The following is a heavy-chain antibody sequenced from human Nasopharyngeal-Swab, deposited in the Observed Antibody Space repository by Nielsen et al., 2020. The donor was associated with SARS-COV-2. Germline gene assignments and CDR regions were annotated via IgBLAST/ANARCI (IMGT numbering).Heavy chain of an antibody. CDR2: IYYNGNT. V-gene: IGHV4-39*01. CDR3: VRSSSWYYFDY. J-gene: IGHJ4*02. Sequence: GSLRLSCTVSGDSIAYSTFYWGWIRQPPGKGLEWIGNIYYNGNTYQNPSLTSRLTISVDKSKNQFSLQLSSVTAADTAVYYCVRSSSWYYFDYWAQGTQVTVSS. D-gene: IGHD6-13*01. CDR1: GDSIAYSTFY.